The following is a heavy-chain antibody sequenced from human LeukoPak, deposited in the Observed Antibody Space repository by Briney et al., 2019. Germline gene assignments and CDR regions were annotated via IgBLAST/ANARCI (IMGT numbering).Heavy chain of an antibody. Sequence: GASVKVSCKASGYTFTSYGISWVRQAPGQGLEWMGWISAYNGNTNYAQKLQGRVTMTTDTSTSTAYMELRSLRSDDTAVYYCARDWADIVVLSATTPNWFDPWGQGTLVTVSS. D-gene: IGHD2-2*02. V-gene: IGHV1-18*01. J-gene: IGHJ5*02. CDR1: GYTFTSYG. CDR2: ISAYNGNT. CDR3: ARDWADIVVLSATTPNWFDP.